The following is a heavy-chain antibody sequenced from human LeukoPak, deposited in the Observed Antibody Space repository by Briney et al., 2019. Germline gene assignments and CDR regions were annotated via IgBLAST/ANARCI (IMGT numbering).Heavy chain of an antibody. CDR3: ATTPRDSHTPTDY. V-gene: IGHV3-23*01. D-gene: IGHD4-23*01. CDR2: ISGSGGST. CDR1: GFTFSSYA. J-gene: IGHJ4*02. Sequence: GGSLRLSSAASGFTFSSYAMSWVRQAPGKGLEWVSAISGSGGSTYYADSVKGRFTISRDNSKNTLYLQMNSLRADDTAVYYCATTPRDSHTPTDYWGPGTLVTVAS.